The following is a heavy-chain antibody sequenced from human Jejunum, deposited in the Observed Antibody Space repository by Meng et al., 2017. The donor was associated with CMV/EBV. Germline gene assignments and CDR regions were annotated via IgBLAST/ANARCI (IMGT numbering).Heavy chain of an antibody. J-gene: IGHJ3*01. CDR1: GFTVINYA. Sequence: FGFTVINYAMLWIRQAPGRGLEWVSVISGSGRSIYYADSVEGRFIISRDDSENTLYLQMHSLTAGDTAVYYCAKSSDYNIWGAFDVWGQGTMVTVSS. D-gene: IGHD3-10*01. CDR3: AKSSDYNIWGAFDV. V-gene: IGHV3-23*01. CDR2: ISGSGRSI.